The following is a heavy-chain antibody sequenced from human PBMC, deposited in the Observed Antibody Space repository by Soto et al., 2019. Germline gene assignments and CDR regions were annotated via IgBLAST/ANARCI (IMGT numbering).Heavy chain of an antibody. Sequence: SETLSLTCAVSGDSVSNDNYYWSWIRQPPGKGLEWIGYIYYSGTTNYNSYLKSRLSLSVDMSKNQFSLKLASVTAADTAVYFCARYSGKYQGPIDYWGQGTLVTVSS. CDR3: ARYSGKYQGPIDY. V-gene: IGHV4-61*01. CDR2: IYYSGTT. D-gene: IGHD1-26*01. J-gene: IGHJ4*02. CDR1: GDSVSNDNYY.